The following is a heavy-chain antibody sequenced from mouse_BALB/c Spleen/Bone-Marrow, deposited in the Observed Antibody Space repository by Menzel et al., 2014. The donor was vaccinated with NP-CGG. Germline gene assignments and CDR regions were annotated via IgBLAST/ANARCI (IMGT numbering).Heavy chain of an antibody. Sequence: EVQGVESGGGLVKPGGSLKLSCAASGFTFSSYAMSWVRQSPEKRLEWVAEISSGGSYTYYPDTVTGRFTISRGNAKNTLYLEMSSLRSEDTAMFYCASKTGTGYWYFDVWGAGTTVTVSS. J-gene: IGHJ1*01. D-gene: IGHD4-1*01. CDR3: ASKTGTGYWYFDV. V-gene: IGHV5-9-4*01. CDR1: GFTFSSYA. CDR2: ISSGGSYT.